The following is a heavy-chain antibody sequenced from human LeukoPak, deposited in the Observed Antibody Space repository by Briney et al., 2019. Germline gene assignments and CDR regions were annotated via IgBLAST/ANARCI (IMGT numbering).Heavy chain of an antibody. CDR3: ARGGYCSGGSCYFDY. V-gene: IGHV4-34*01. CDR2: INHSGST. D-gene: IGHD2-15*01. J-gene: IGHJ4*02. Sequence: PSKTLSLTCAVYGGSFSGYYWSWIRQPPGKGLEWIGEINHSGSTNYNPSLKSRVTISVDTSKNQFSLKLSSVTAADTAVYYCARGGYCSGGSCYFDYWGQGTLVTVSS. CDR1: GGSFSGYY.